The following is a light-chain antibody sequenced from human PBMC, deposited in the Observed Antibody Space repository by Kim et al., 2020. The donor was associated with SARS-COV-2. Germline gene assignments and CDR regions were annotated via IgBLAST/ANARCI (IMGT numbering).Light chain of an antibody. Sequence: SVALGKTARITCGGNNIGSKNVHWYQQKPGQAPVLVIYRDSNRPSGIPERFSGSNSGNTATLTISRAQAGDEADYYCQVWDSSFYVFGTGTKVTVL. CDR3: QVWDSSFYV. V-gene: IGLV3-9*01. CDR2: RDS. J-gene: IGLJ1*01. CDR1: NIGSKN.